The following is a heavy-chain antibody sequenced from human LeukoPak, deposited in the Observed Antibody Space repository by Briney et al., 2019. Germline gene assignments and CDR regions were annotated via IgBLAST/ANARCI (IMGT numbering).Heavy chain of an antibody. CDR2: IYYSGST. CDR1: GGSISSSSYY. Sequence: PSETLSLTCTVSGGSISSSSYYWGWIRQPPGKGLEWIGSIYYSGSTYYNPSLKSRVTISVDTSKNQFSLKLSSVTAADTAVYYCARNPNYYDFWSGYSAGYYMDVWGKGTTVTVSS. V-gene: IGHV4-39*07. J-gene: IGHJ6*03. CDR3: ARNPNYYDFWSGYSAGYYMDV. D-gene: IGHD3-3*01.